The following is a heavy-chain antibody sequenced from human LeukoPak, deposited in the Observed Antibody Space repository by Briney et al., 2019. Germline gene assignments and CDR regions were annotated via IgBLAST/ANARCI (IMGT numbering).Heavy chain of an antibody. CDR1: GYTFTNYG. CDR2: ISAYNGNT. D-gene: IGHD4-11*01. Sequence: ASVKVSCKASGYTFTNYGITWVRQAPGQAREWMGWISAYNGNTNYAQKLQGRVTMTIDKTTSTAHMELRSLRSDDTAVYYCARWMATVTTPDYWGQGTLVTVSS. CDR3: ARWMATVTTPDY. V-gene: IGHV1-18*01. J-gene: IGHJ4*02.